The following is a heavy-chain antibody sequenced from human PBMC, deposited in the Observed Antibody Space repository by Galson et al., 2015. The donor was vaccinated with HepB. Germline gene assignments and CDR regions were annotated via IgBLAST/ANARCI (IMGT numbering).Heavy chain of an antibody. J-gene: IGHJ4*02. CDR3: VQGTTDIAS. V-gene: IGHV3-23*01. D-gene: IGHD1-1*01. CDR1: GFTFSRVG. CDR2: IRVSGASR. Sequence: SLRLSCAASGFTFSRVGMTWVRQAPGKGLECVSDIRVSGASRDYADSVKGRFTISRDNSKNMLYLQMNDMGVEDTADYYCVQGTTDIASWGQGSLVTVSS.